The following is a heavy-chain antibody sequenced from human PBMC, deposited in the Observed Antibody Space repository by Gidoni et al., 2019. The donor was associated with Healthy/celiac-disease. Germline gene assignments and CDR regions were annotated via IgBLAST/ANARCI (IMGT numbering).Heavy chain of an antibody. D-gene: IGHD3-10*01. CDR1: GFTFSSYA. J-gene: IGHJ4*02. CDR3: AKRGGYFDY. Sequence: EVQLLESGGGLVQPGGSLRLSCSASGFTFSSYAISWVRQAPGKGLEWVSAISGSGGSTYYADSVKGWFTISRDNSKNKLYMKMNSLRAEDTAVYYCAKRGGYFDYWGQGTLVTVSS. CDR2: ISGSGGST. V-gene: IGHV3-23*01.